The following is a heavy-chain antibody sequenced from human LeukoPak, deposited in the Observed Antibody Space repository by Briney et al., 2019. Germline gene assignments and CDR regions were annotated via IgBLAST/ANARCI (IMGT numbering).Heavy chain of an antibody. Sequence: ASVKVSCKASGYTFTGYYMHWVRQAPGQGLEWMGWINPNSGGTNYAQKFQGRVTMTRDTSISTAYMELSRLRSDDTAVYYCARELGSGSYNAFDIWGQGTMVIVSS. D-gene: IGHD1-26*01. V-gene: IGHV1-2*02. CDR3: ARELGSGSYNAFDI. CDR1: GYTFTGYY. J-gene: IGHJ3*02. CDR2: INPNSGGT.